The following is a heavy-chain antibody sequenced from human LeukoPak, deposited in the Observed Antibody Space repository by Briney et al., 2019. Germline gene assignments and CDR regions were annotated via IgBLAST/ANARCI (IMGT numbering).Heavy chain of an antibody. V-gene: IGHV1-18*01. Sequence: ASVKVSCKASGYTFSNYGISWVRQAPGQGLEWMGWISAYNGNTNYAQKLQDRVTMTTDTSTSTAYMELRSLRSDDTAVYYCATDAYYDSSGYLNYWGQGTLVTVSS. J-gene: IGHJ4*02. CDR3: ATDAYYDSSGYLNY. CDR2: ISAYNGNT. D-gene: IGHD3-22*01. CDR1: GYTFSNYG.